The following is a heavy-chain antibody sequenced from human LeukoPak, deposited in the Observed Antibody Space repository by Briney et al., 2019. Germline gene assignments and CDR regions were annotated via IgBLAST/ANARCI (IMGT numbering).Heavy chain of an antibody. CDR2: ISAYNGNT. D-gene: IGHD3-10*01. J-gene: IGHJ6*02. CDR3: ARGGYGSGSYYNVGYYYYGMDV. V-gene: IGHV1-18*04. Sequence: ASVKVSCKASGYTFTSYGISWVRQAPGQGLEWMGWISAYNGNTNYAQKFQGRVTMTRNTSISTAYMELSSLRSEDTAVYYCARGGYGSGSYYNVGYYYYGMDVWGQGTTVTVSS. CDR1: GYTFTSYG.